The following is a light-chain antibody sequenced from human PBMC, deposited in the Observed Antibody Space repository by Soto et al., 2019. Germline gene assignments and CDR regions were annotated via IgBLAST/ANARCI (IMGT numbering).Light chain of an antibody. V-gene: IGLV2-14*01. CDR1: SSDVGGYNY. CDR3: SSYTSSSTLEGV. CDR2: DVS. Sequence: QSALTQPASVSGSPGQSITISCTGTSSDVGGYNYVSWYQQHPGKAPKLMIYDVSNRPSGVSNRFSGSKSCNTASLTISGLQAEDEADYYCSSYTSSSTLEGVFGTGTKLTVL. J-gene: IGLJ1*01.